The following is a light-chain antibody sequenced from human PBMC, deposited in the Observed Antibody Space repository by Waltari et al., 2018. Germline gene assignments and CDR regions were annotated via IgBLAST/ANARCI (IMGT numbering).Light chain of an antibody. CDR2: DAS. J-gene: IGKJ2*01. CDR1: QSVSSY. CDR3: HQYYSAPYA. Sequence: EIVLTQSPATLSLSPGERATLSCRASQSVSSYLAWYQQKPGQAPRPLIYDASNRATGIPARFSGSGSGTDFTLTISSLQAEDVAVYYCHQYYSAPYAFGQGTKLEIK. V-gene: IGKV3-11*01.